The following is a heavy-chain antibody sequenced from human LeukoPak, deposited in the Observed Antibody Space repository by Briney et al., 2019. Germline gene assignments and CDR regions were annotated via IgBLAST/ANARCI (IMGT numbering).Heavy chain of an antibody. CDR2: INHSGST. CDR3: ARALGYCSGGSCYRHNWFDP. CDR1: GGSFSGYY. V-gene: IGHV4-34*01. Sequence: SETLSLTCAVYGGSFSGYYWSWIRQPPGKGLEWIGEINHSGSTNYNPSLKSRVTISVDTSKNQFSLKLSSVTAADTAVYYCARALGYCSGGSCYRHNWFDPWGQGTLVTVSS. J-gene: IGHJ5*02. D-gene: IGHD2-15*01.